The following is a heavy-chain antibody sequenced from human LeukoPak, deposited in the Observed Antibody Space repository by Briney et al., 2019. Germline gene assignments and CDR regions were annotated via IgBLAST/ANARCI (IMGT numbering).Heavy chain of an antibody. D-gene: IGHD6-13*01. V-gene: IGHV3-48*03. J-gene: IGHJ4*02. CDR2: IRSSGSTA. CDR3: ARVGNSLNYFDC. CDR1: GFSFSSYE. Sequence: GGSLRLSCAASGFSFSSYEMNWVRQAPGKGLEWVSYIRSSGSTAYYADSVKGRFIISRDNAKDSLYLQMNSLRAEDTAVYYCARVGNSLNYFDCWGQGTLVTVSS.